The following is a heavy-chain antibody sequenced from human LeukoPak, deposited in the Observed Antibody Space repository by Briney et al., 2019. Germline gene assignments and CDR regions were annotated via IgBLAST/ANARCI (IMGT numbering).Heavy chain of an antibody. Sequence: SETLSLTCAVYGGSFSGYYWSWIRQPAGKGLEWIGRIYSSGSTNYNPSLKSRVTMSVDTSKNQFSLKLSSVTAADTAVYYCARDSGSYYSHWGQGTLVTVSS. CDR2: IYSSGST. CDR1: GGSFSGYY. V-gene: IGHV4-4*07. D-gene: IGHD1-26*01. CDR3: ARDSGSYYSH. J-gene: IGHJ4*02.